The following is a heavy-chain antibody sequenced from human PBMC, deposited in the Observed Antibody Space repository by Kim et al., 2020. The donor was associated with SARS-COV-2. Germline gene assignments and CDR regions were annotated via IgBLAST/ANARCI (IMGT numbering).Heavy chain of an antibody. V-gene: IGHV3-23*01. CDR1: GFTFTNYA. J-gene: IGHJ2*01. D-gene: IGHD1-26*01. CDR3: AKGISGNNNWYFDL. CDR2: ISASGGST. Sequence: GGSLRLSCAASGFTFTNYAMTWVRQAPGKGLEWVSSISASGGSTYYADSVKGRFTISRDNSNNMLYLQMNSLRAEDTAIYYCAKGISGNNNWYFDLWGRGTLVTVSS.